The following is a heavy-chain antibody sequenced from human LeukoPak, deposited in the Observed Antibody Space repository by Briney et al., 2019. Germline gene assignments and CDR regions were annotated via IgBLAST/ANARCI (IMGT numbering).Heavy chain of an antibody. CDR2: ISSSSSYI. Sequence: GGSLRLSCAASGFTFSSYSMNWVRRAPGKGLEWVSSISSSSSYIYYADSVKGRFTISRDNAKNSLYLQMNSLRAEDTAVYYCARDWYTSSWYFDNWGQGTLVTVSS. D-gene: IGHD6-13*01. J-gene: IGHJ4*02. CDR3: ARDWYTSSWYFDN. V-gene: IGHV3-21*01. CDR1: GFTFSSYS.